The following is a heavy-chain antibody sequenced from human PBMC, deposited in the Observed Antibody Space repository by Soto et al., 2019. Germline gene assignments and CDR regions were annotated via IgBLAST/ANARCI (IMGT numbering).Heavy chain of an antibody. Sequence: GGSLRLSCAASGFTFSNAWMNWVRQAPGKGLEWVGRIKSKTDGGTTDYTAPVKGRFTISRDDSKNTLYLQMNSLKTEDTAVYYCTTDSEYYDSSGYPLGDYWGQGTLVTVSS. CDR3: TTDSEYYDSSGYPLGDY. V-gene: IGHV3-15*07. CDR1: GFTFSNAW. J-gene: IGHJ4*02. CDR2: IKSKTDGGTT. D-gene: IGHD3-22*01.